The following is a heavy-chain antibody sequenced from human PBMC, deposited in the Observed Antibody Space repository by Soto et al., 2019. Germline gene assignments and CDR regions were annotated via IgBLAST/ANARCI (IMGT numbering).Heavy chain of an antibody. CDR1: GFTFSSYS. Sequence: GGSLRLSCAASGFTFSSYSMNWVRQAPGKGLEWVSYISSSSSTIYYADSVKGRFTISRDNAKNSLYLQMNSLRAEDTAVYYCARDATPRIVVVTSFDYWGQGTLVTVSS. J-gene: IGHJ4*02. V-gene: IGHV3-48*01. CDR3: ARDATPRIVVVTSFDY. CDR2: ISSSSSTI. D-gene: IGHD3-22*01.